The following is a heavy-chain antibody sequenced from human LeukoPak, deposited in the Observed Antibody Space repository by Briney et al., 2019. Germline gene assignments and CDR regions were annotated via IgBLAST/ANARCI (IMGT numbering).Heavy chain of an antibody. CDR2: ISWNSGSI. D-gene: IGHD6-19*01. J-gene: IGHJ4*02. CDR3: AKARHSSGWYYFDY. V-gene: IGHV3-9*01. CDR1: GFTFDDYA. Sequence: GGSLRLSCAASGFTFDDYAMHWVRQAPGKGLEWVSGISWNSGSIGYADSVKGRFTISRDNAKNSPYLQMNSLRAEDTALYYCAKARHSSGWYYFDYWGQGTLVTVSS.